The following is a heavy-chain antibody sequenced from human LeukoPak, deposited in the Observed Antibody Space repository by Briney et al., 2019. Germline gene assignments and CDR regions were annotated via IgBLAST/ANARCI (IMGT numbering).Heavy chain of an antibody. CDR1: GGSFSGYY. CDR3: ARLRYDFWSGYYTAHNYYMDV. J-gene: IGHJ6*03. CDR2: INHSGST. V-gene: IGHV4-34*01. D-gene: IGHD3-3*01. Sequence: SETLSLTCAVYGGSFSGYYWSWIRQPPGKGLEWIGEINHSGSTNYNPSLKSRVTIPVDTSKNQFSLKLSSVTAADTAVYYCARLRYDFWSGYYTAHNYYMDVWGKGTTVTVSS.